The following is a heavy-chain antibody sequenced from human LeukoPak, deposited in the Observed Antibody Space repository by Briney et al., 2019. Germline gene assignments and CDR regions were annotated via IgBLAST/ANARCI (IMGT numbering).Heavy chain of an antibody. D-gene: IGHD6-19*01. J-gene: IGHJ3*02. CDR3: ARDRLTGQWLGYDAFDI. V-gene: IGHV3-7*01. CDR2: IKQDGSEK. CDR1: GFTFSDYW. Sequence: PGGSLRLSCVASGFTFSDYWMSWVRQAPGKGLEWVANIKQDGSEKYYVDSVKGRFTISRDNAKNSLYLQMNSLRAEDTAVYYCARDRLTGQWLGYDAFDIWGQGTMVTVSS.